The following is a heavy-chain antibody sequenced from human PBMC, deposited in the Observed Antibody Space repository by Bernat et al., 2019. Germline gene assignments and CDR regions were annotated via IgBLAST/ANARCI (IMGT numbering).Heavy chain of an antibody. CDR1: GGTFSSYT. J-gene: IGHJ4*02. V-gene: IGHV1-69*02. CDR2: IIPILGIA. D-gene: IGHD3-10*01. Sequence: QVQLVQSGAEVKKPGSSVKVSCKASGGTFSSYTISWVRQAPGQGLEWMGRIIPILGIANYAKKFQGRVTITAYKSTSTAYMELSSLRSEDTAVYYCARGDYYGSGSYAYWGQGTLVTVSS. CDR3: ARGDYYGSGSYAY.